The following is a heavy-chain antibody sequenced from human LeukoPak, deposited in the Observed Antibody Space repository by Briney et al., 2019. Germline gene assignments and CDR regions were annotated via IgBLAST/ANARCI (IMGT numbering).Heavy chain of an antibody. V-gene: IGHV1-2*02. D-gene: IGHD3-3*01. Sequence: ASVKVSCKASGYTFTGYYMHWVRQAPGRGLEWMGWINPNSGGTNYAQKFQGRVTMTRDTSISTAYMELSRLRSDDTAVYYCARDGFLEWTYYYYYGMDVWGQGTTVTVSS. CDR3: ARDGFLEWTYYYYYGMDV. CDR2: INPNSGGT. CDR1: GYTFTGYY. J-gene: IGHJ6*02.